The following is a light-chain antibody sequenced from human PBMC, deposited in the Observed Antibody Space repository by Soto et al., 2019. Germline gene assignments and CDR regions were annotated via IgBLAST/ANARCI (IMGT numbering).Light chain of an antibody. CDR3: SSYGGASNV. CDR2: EVS. J-gene: IGLJ1*01. V-gene: IGLV2-8*01. CDR1: SSDVGGYNF. Sequence: QSALTQPPSASGSLGQSVTISCTGTSSDVGGYNFVSWYQHHPGKAPKLMIYEVSKRPSGVPDRFSGSKSGNTASLTVSGLQAEDEADYYYSSYGGASNVFGTGSKVTVL.